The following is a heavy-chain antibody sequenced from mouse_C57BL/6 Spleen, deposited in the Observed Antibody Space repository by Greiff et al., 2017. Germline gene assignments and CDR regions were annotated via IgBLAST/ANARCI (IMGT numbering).Heavy chain of an antibody. D-gene: IGHD1-1*01. Sequence: VQLQQPGAELVKPGASVKMSCKASGYTFTSYWITWVKQRPGQGLEWIGDIYPGSGSTNYNEKFKSKATLTVDTSSSTAYMQLSSLTSEDSAVYDCARGDYYGSSYRDAMDYWGQGTSVTVSS. V-gene: IGHV1-55*01. CDR1: GYTFTSYW. CDR3: ARGDYYGSSYRDAMDY. J-gene: IGHJ4*01. CDR2: IYPGSGST.